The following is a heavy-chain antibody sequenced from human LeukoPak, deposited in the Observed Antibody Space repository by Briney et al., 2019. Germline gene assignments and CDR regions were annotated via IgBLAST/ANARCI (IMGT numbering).Heavy chain of an antibody. V-gene: IGHV4-59*01. Sequence: SETLSLTCTVSGGSISSYYWSWIRQPPGKGLEWIGYIYYSGSTNYNPSLKSRVTISVDTSKNQFSLKLSSVTAADTAVYYCARAGYSSSLHFDYWGQGTLVTVSS. CDR1: GGSISSYY. CDR2: IYYSGST. CDR3: ARAGYSSSLHFDY. J-gene: IGHJ4*02. D-gene: IGHD6-13*01.